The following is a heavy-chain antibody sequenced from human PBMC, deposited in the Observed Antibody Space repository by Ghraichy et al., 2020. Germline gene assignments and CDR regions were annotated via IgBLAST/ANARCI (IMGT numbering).Heavy chain of an antibody. D-gene: IGHD6-13*01. V-gene: IGHV3-23*01. J-gene: IGHJ4*02. CDR1: GFTFSSYA. Sequence: GGSLRLSCAASGFTFSSYAMSWVRQAPGKGLEWVSAISGSGGSTYYADSVKGRFTISRDNSKNTLYLQMNSLRAEDTAVYYCAKKKGRSSSWYYFDYWGQGTLVTVSS. CDR2: ISGSGGST. CDR3: AKKKGRSSSWYYFDY.